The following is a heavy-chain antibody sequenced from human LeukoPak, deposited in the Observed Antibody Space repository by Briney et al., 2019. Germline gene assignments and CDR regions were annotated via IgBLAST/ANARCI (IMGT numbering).Heavy chain of an antibody. D-gene: IGHD5-18*01. J-gene: IGHJ3*02. V-gene: IGHV3-7*05. Sequence: PGGSLRLSCAASGFTFSSYWMSWVRQAPGKGLEWVANIKEDGSEKYYVDSVEGRFTISRDNAKNSLCLQMSSLRAEDTAVYYCARDRGYATFDIWGQGTMVTVSS. CDR2: IKEDGSEK. CDR1: GFTFSSYW. CDR3: ARDRGYATFDI.